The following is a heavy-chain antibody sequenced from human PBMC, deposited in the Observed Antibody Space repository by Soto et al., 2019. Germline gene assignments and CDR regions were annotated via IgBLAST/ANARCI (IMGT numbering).Heavy chain of an antibody. CDR2: IYYSGST. V-gene: IGHV4-59*01. CDR1: GGSISSYY. D-gene: IGHD3-22*01. Sequence: QVQLQESGPGLVKPSETLSLTCTVSGGSISSYYWSWIRQPPGKGLEWIGYIYYSGSTNYNPSLKSRVTISVDTSKNQFSLKLSSVTAADTAEYYCAREGYSSGYYYYYGMDVWGQGTTVTVSS. J-gene: IGHJ6*02. CDR3: AREGYSSGYYYYYGMDV.